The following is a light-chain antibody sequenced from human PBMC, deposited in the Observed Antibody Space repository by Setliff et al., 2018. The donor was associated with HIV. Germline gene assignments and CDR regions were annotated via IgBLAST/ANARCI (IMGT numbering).Light chain of an antibody. V-gene: IGLV1-51*01. CDR3: GTWDSSLSGYV. Sequence: QSALTQPPSVSGAPGQRVIISCTGSSSNIGAGYDVHWYQQLPGTAPKLLIYDNNKRPSGIPDRFSGSKSGTSATLGITGLRTGDEADYYCGTWDSSLSGYVFGTGTKVTVL. CDR1: SSNIGAGYD. J-gene: IGLJ1*01. CDR2: DNN.